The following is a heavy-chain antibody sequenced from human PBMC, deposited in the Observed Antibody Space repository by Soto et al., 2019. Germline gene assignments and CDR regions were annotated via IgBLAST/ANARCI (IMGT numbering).Heavy chain of an antibody. J-gene: IGHJ6*02. CDR2: ISYDGSNK. CDR3: ARDGSSGNNPKYYYYYGMDV. Sequence: GGSLRLSSAASGFTFISYAMHGVRQAPGKGLDWVAVISYDGSNKYYADSVKGRFTISRDNSKNTLYLQMNSLRAEDTAVYYCARDGSSGNNPKYYYYYGMDVWGQGTTVTVSS. D-gene: IGHD6-19*01. V-gene: IGHV3-30-3*01. CDR1: GFTFISYA.